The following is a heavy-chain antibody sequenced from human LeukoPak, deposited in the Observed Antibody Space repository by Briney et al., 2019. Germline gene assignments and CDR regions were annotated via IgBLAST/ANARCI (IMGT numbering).Heavy chain of an antibody. D-gene: IGHD3-10*01. CDR1: GGSISSGGYS. J-gene: IGHJ3*02. Sequence: SETLSLTCTVSGGSISSGGYSWSWIRRPPGKGLEWIGYIYYSGSTYYNPSFKSRVTISVDTSKNQFSLKLSSVTAADTAVYYCAREPRITMVRGVIIGAFDIWGQGTMVTVSS. CDR2: IYYSGST. CDR3: AREPRITMVRGVIIGAFDI. V-gene: IGHV4-30-4*07.